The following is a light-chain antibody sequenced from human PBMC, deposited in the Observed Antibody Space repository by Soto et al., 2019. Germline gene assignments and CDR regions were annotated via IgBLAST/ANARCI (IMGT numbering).Light chain of an antibody. V-gene: IGKV1-5*01. CDR2: DVS. CDR3: QQYNSYSWT. CDR1: QSIGSW. J-gene: IGKJ1*01. Sequence: DIQITQSPSTLSASVGDRVTITCRASQSIGSWLAWYQQKPGRAPKLLIYDVSSLESGVPSRFSGSGSGTEFTLTISSLQPDDFATYYCQQYNSYSWTFGQGTKVDIK.